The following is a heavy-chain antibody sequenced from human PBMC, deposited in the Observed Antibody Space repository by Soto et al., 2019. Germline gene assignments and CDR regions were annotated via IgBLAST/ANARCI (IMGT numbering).Heavy chain of an antibody. V-gene: IGHV3-23*01. CDR3: AYSSTPFDY. Sequence: VGSLRLSCAASGFTFCSYAMSWVRQAPGKGLEWVSAISGSGGSTYYADSVKGRFTISRDNSKNTLYLQMNSLRAGDTAVYYCAYSSTPFDYWGQGTLVTVSS. D-gene: IGHD6-13*01. CDR1: GFTFCSYA. CDR2: ISGSGGST. J-gene: IGHJ4*02.